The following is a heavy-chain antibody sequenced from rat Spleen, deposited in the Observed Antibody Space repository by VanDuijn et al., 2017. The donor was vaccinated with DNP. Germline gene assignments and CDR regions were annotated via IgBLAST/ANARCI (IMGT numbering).Heavy chain of an antibody. Sequence: QVQLKESGPDLVQPSQTLSLTCTVSGFSLTDYNIVWVRQPPGKALEWIAAIASGGNTFYTSGLKSRLRTRRDTSKRQVFLQVNSLQTEDSAIYYCTRDYYRRYIYHWAMDAWGQGTSVTVSS. D-gene: IGHD1-2*01. J-gene: IGHJ4*01. CDR2: IASGGNT. V-gene: IGHV2S12*01. CDR1: GFSLTDYN. CDR3: TRDYYRRYIYHWAMDA.